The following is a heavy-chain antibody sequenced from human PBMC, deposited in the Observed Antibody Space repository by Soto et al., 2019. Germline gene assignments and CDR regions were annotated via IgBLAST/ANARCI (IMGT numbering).Heavy chain of an antibody. V-gene: IGHV4-59*01. J-gene: IGHJ5*02. D-gene: IGHD3-22*01. CDR3: ARDPDYDSSGYGWFDP. Sequence: QVQLQESGPGLVKPSETLSLTCTVSGGSISSYYWSWIRQPPGKGLEWIGYIYYSGSTNYNPSLQRRVTMSVDTSKNQFSLQLSSVTAADTAVYYCARDPDYDSSGYGWFDPWSQGTLVTVSS. CDR1: GGSISSYY. CDR2: IYYSGST.